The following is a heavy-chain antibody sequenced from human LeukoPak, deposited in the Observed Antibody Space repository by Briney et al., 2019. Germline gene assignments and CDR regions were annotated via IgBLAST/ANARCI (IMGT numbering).Heavy chain of an antibody. V-gene: IGHV3-23*01. CDR2: ISGSGHST. Sequence: GGSLRLSCAASGFTFSSYAMNWVRQIPGKGLEWVSGISGSGHSTFYADSVKGRFTISRDNSKNTLYLQMHSLRVEDTAVYYCAKDQRGSPVVGYDFWSVIDYWGQGTLVTVSS. D-gene: IGHD3-3*01. J-gene: IGHJ4*02. CDR3: AKDQRGSPVVGYDFWSVIDY. CDR1: GFTFSSYA.